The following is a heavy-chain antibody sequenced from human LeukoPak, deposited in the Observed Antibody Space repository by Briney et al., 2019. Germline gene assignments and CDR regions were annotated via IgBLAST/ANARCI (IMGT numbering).Heavy chain of an antibody. CDR3: TKDRQGPNQYHMDV. Sequence: PGGSLRLSCAASRFTFSSLWMSWVRQAPGRGPEWVANINQDGGTTYYVASVKGRFTISRDNAKNSLSLQMSSLRAEDTAVYYCTKDRQGPNQYHMDVWGKGTTVTVSS. CDR1: RFTFSSLW. J-gene: IGHJ6*03. V-gene: IGHV3-7*01. CDR2: INQDGGTT.